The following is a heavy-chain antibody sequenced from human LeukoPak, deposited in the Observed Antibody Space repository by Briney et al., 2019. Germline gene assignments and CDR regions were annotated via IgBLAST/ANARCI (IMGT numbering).Heavy chain of an antibody. V-gene: IGHV4-59*08. CDR1: GGSISSYY. CDR2: IYYCGST. Sequence: PSETLSLTCTVSGGSISSYYWSWIRQPPGKGLEWIGYIYYCGSTNYNPSLKSRVTISVDTSKNQVSLKLSSVTAADTAVYYCARAYDSSGYGRDYYYYGMDVWGQGTTVTVSS. J-gene: IGHJ6*02. D-gene: IGHD3-22*01. CDR3: ARAYDSSGYGRDYYYYGMDV.